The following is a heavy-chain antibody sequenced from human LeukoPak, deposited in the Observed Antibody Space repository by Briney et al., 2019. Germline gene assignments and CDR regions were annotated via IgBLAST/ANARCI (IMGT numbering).Heavy chain of an antibody. CDR3: ARSVDTAMVTPDY. Sequence: GGSLRLSCAASGFTFSSYAMHWVRQAPGKGLEWVSLISYDGSNKYYADSVKGRFTISRDNSKNTLYLQMNSLRAEDTAVYYCARSVDTAMVTPDYWGQGTLVTVSS. CDR1: GFTFSSYA. V-gene: IGHV3-30-3*01. CDR2: ISYDGSNK. J-gene: IGHJ4*02. D-gene: IGHD5-18*01.